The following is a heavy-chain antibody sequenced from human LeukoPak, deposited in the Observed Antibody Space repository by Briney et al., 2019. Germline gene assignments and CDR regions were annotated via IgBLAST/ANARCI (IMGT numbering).Heavy chain of an antibody. CDR1: GGSFSGYY. V-gene: IGHV4-34*01. J-gene: IGHJ4*02. D-gene: IGHD2-2*03. CDR3: ARAGYCSSTSCYRAVDY. CDR2: IKHSGST. Sequence: PSETLSLTCAVYGGSFSGYYWSWIRQPPGKGLEWIGEIKHSGSTNYNPSLKGRVTISVDTSKTQFSLKLSSVPDADTAVYYCARAGYCSSTSCYRAVDYWGQGTLVTVSS.